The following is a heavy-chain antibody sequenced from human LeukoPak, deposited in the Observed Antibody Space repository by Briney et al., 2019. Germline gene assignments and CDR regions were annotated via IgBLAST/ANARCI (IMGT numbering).Heavy chain of an antibody. V-gene: IGHV3-73*01. CDR1: GFTFSGSA. CDR3: TRQMSYYDILTGYYTLYYFDY. J-gene: IGHJ4*02. CDR2: IRSKANSYAT. Sequence: GGSLRLSCAASGFTFSGSAMHWVRQASGKGLEWVGRIRSKANSYATAHAASVKGRFTISRDDSKNTAYLQMNSLKTEDTAVYYCTRQMSYYDILTGYYTLYYFDYWGQGTLVTVSS. D-gene: IGHD3-9*01.